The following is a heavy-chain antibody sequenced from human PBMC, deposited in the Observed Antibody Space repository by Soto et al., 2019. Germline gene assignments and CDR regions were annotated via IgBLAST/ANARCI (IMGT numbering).Heavy chain of an antibody. D-gene: IGHD6-13*01. J-gene: IGHJ6*02. CDR2: IWYDGSNK. V-gene: IGHV3-33*01. CDR3: ARDFIAAAGTYDYYYYGMDV. Sequence: GGSLRLSCAASGFTFSSYGMHWVRQAPGKGLEWVAVIWYDGSNKYYADSVKGRFTISRDNSKNTLYLQMNSLRAEDTAVYYCARDFIAAAGTYDYYYYGMDVWGQGTTVTVSS. CDR1: GFTFSSYG.